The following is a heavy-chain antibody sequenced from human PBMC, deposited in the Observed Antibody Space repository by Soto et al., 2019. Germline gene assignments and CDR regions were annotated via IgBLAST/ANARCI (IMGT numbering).Heavy chain of an antibody. CDR1: GYTFTSYY. CDR3: ARGRYNAVNSIPLDY. V-gene: IGHV1-46*01. D-gene: IGHD1-1*01. Sequence: QVQLVQSGAEVKKPGASVKVSCKASGYTFTSYYMHWVRQAPGQGLEWMGLINPSGVSTTYAQRFQGRVTMTRDTSTSTVYRELSSLRSEDTSVYYCARGRYNAVNSIPLDYWGQGTLVTVSS. CDR2: INPSGVST. J-gene: IGHJ4*02.